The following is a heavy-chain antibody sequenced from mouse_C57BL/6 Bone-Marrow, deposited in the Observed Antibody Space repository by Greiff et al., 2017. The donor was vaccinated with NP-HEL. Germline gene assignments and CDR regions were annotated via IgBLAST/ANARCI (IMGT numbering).Heavy chain of an antibody. CDR1: GFTFSSYA. J-gene: IGHJ2*01. D-gene: IGHD1-1*01. Sequence: EVKLVESGGGLVKPGGSLKLSCAASGFTFSSYAMSWVRQTPEKRLEWVATISDGGSYTYYPDNVKGRFTISRDNAKNNLYLQMSHLKSEDTAMYYCASRYYYGSSYVRDYWGQGTTLTVSS. CDR2: ISDGGSYT. V-gene: IGHV5-4*03. CDR3: ASRYYYGSSYVRDY.